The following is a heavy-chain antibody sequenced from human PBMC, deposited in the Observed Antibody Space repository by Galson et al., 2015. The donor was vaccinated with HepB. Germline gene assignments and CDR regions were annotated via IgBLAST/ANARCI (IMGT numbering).Heavy chain of an antibody. J-gene: IGHJ6*02. V-gene: IGHV3-53*01. Sequence: SLRLSCAASGFNVSSNYMGWVRQAPGKGLEWVSVIYSGGSTYYADSVRGRFTISRDNSKNTLYFQMNSLRADDTAVYYCARGPFGIVDGMGVWGQGTTVTVSS. CDR3: ARGPFGIVDGMGV. CDR1: GFNVSSNY. D-gene: IGHD1-26*01. CDR2: IYSGGST.